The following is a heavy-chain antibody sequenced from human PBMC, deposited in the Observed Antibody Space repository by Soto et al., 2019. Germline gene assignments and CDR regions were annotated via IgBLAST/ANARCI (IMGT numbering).Heavy chain of an antibody. V-gene: IGHV5-51*01. CDR1: GYSFATYW. CDR3: ATGGYCTTTTCYNFFDY. D-gene: IGHD2-2*02. CDR2: IYPGDSDT. J-gene: IGHJ4*02. Sequence: GETLKISCKGSGYSFATYWIGWVRQMPGKGLEWMGIIYPGDSDTRYSPSFQGQVTISADKSINTAYLQWSSLKASDTAMYYCATGGYCTTTTCYNFFDYWGQGSLVTVSS.